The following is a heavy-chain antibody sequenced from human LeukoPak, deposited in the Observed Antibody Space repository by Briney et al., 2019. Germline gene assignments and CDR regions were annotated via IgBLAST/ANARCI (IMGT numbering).Heavy chain of an antibody. D-gene: IGHD1-7*01. V-gene: IGHV1-2*06. J-gene: IGHJ5*02. Sequence: GASVKVSCKASGYTFTGYYMHWVRQAPGQGLEWMGRINPNSGGTNYAQKFQGRVTMTRDTSISTAYMELSRLRSDDTAVYYCARDRSNWNYDIVSRFDPWGQGTLVTVSS. CDR3: ARDRSNWNYDIVSRFDP. CDR2: INPNSGGT. CDR1: GYTFTGYY.